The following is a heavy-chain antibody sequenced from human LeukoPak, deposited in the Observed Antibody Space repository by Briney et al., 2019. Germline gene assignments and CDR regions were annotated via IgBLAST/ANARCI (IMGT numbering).Heavy chain of an antibody. V-gene: IGHV4-34*01. J-gene: IGHJ4*02. Sequence: PSETLSLTCAVYGGSFNGYYWSWIRQPPGKGLEWIGEINHSGSTNYNPSLKSRVTISVDTSKNQFSLKLSSVTAADTAVYYCARLPMVRGVIQKGEYYFDYWGQGTLVTVSS. CDR3: ARLPMVRGVIQKGEYYFDY. D-gene: IGHD3-10*01. CDR1: GGSFNGYY. CDR2: INHSGST.